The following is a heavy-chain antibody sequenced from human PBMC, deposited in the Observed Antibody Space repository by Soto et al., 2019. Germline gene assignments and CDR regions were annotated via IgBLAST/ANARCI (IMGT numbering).Heavy chain of an antibody. V-gene: IGHV5-10-1*03. Sequence: VQLVQSGAEVKKPGESLRISCKGSGYTFTTFWITWVRQMPGKGLEWMGTVDPRDSYTNYSPSFQGHVSISVDKSISTAYLQWSSLKASDTAIYYCGRQYCTSTCDGWFDPWGQGTLVTVSS. CDR2: VDPRDSYT. CDR1: GYTFTTFW. J-gene: IGHJ5*02. CDR3: GRQYCTSTCDGWFDP. D-gene: IGHD2-8*01.